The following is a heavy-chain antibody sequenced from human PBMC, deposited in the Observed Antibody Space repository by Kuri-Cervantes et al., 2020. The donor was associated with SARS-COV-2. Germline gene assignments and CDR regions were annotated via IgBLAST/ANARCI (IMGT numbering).Heavy chain of an antibody. J-gene: IGHJ6*02. CDR1: GVTFSDYY. V-gene: IGHV3-11*01. CDR2: ISGSGSTI. D-gene: IGHD4-17*01. Sequence: GGSLRLSCAASGVTFSDYYMSWIRQAPGKGLEWVSYISGSGSTIYYADSVKGRFTISRDNAKNSLYLQMNSLRAEDTAVYYCAREGGDYGDYYYYGMDVWGQGTTVTVSS. CDR3: AREGGDYGDYYYYGMDV.